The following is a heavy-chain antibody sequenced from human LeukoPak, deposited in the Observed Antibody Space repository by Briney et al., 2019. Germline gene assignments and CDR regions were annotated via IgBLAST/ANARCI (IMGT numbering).Heavy chain of an antibody. J-gene: IGHJ4*02. Sequence: SETLSLTCTVSGGSISSSSYYWGWIRQPPGKGLEWIGSIYYSGSTYYNPSLKSRVTISVDTSKNQFSLKLSSVTAADTDVYYCARSRQWLPRPFDYWGQGTLVTVSS. CDR3: ARSRQWLPRPFDY. D-gene: IGHD6-19*01. CDR2: IYYSGST. V-gene: IGHV4-39*07. CDR1: GGSISSSSYY.